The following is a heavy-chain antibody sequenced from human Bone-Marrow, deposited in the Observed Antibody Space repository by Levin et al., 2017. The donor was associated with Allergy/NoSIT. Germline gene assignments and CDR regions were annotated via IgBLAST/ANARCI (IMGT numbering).Heavy chain of an antibody. CDR3: ARGPQLGTWKWGDLDY. J-gene: IGHJ4*02. Sequence: TTSETLSLTCAVSGASIANNFWSWIRQSPGKGLEWIGSLYSNGTTNHKSSFKSRLTMLVDTSKNELSLRLTSVTAADTAVYYCARGPQLGTWKWGDLDYWGQGILATVIS. V-gene: IGHV4-59*01. D-gene: IGHD1-1*01. CDR2: LYSNGTT. CDR1: GASIANNF.